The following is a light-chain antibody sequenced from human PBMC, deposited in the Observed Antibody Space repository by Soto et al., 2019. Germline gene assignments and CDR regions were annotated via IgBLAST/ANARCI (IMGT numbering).Light chain of an antibody. CDR3: QQYGSLLT. V-gene: IGKV3-20*01. J-gene: IGKJ4*01. CDR2: GAS. CDR1: QSVSSSY. Sequence: EIALTQSPGTLSLSPGERATLSCRASQSVSSSYLAWYQQKPGQAPRLLIYGASSRATGIPDRFSGSGSGTDFTLTISRLEPEDFAVYYCQQYGSLLTFGGGTKVDIK.